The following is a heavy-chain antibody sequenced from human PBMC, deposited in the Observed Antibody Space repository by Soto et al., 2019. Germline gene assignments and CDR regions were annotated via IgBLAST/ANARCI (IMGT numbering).Heavy chain of an antibody. CDR3: ARVRSGARLGYY. V-gene: IGHV4-61*01. CDR1: GGSVSSGSYY. CDR2: IYYSGST. J-gene: IGHJ4*02. Sequence: PSETLSLTCTVSGGSVSSGSYYWSWIRQPPGKGLEWIGYIYYSGSTNYNPSLKSRVTISVDTSKNQFSLKLSSVTAADTAVYYCARVRSGARLGYYWGQGTLVTVSS. D-gene: IGHD3-16*01.